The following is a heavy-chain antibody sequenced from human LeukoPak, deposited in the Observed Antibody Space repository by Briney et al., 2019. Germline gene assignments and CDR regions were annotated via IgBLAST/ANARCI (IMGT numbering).Heavy chain of an antibody. CDR3: AILRFGEVGAFDI. J-gene: IGHJ3*02. Sequence: LGASVKVSCKASGGTFSSYAISWVRQAPGQGLEWMGRIIPILGIANYAQKVQGRVTITADKSTGTAYMELSSLRSEDTAVYYCAILRFGEVGAFDIWGQGTMVTVSS. CDR2: IIPILGIA. CDR1: GGTFSSYA. V-gene: IGHV1-69*04. D-gene: IGHD3-10*01.